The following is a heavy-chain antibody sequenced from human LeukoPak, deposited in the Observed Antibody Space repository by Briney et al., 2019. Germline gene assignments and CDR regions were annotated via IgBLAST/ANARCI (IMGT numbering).Heavy chain of an antibody. Sequence: GRSRSPSWPGLGLPFRTFPMPWVARAPARGRGGGSLNGMIGSNKYYVDAVKGRFTISRDNSQNMLYLQMDSLRVEDTAVYYCARDRLSYYDILTSHKGIDYWGQGTLVTVSS. CDR3: ARDRLSYYDILTSHKGIDY. D-gene: IGHD3-9*01. CDR1: GLPFRTFP. CDR2: NGMIGSNK. J-gene: IGHJ4*02. V-gene: IGHV3-33*01.